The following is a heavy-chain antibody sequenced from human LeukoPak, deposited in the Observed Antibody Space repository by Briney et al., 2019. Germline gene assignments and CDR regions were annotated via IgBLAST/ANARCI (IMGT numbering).Heavy chain of an antibody. CDR2: IRSSIYGGTP. CDR1: GLTFREFA. CDR3: SREWGNGNDLRPDS. D-gene: IGHD1-1*01. V-gene: IGHV3-49*03. J-gene: IGHJ4*02. Sequence: PGGSLRLSCTSSGLTFREFAVSWFRQAPGKGLEWIGFIRSSIYGGTPKAAASVKGRFIFSRDDSKGVAYLRMNSLKTDDTAVYYCSREWGNGNDLRPDSWGQGTLVTVSS.